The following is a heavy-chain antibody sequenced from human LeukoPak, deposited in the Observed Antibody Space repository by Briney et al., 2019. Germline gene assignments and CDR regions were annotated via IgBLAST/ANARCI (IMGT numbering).Heavy chain of an antibody. V-gene: IGHV4-4*07. CDR3: ARGWNPDFDY. Sequence: SETLSPTCTGSGGSISTYYWSWIRQPAGKGLDWIGRIYTGGSTNYNPSLKSRVTMSLGTSKNQFSLKVNSVTAADTAVYYCARGWNPDFDYWGQGTLVTVSS. J-gene: IGHJ4*02. D-gene: IGHD1-1*01. CDR2: IYTGGST. CDR1: GGSISTYY.